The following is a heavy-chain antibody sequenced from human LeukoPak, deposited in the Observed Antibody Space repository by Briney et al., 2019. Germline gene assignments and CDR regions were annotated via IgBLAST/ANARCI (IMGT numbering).Heavy chain of an antibody. CDR2: IKPDGSEK. V-gene: IGHV3-7*01. J-gene: IGHJ5*02. D-gene: IGHD3-3*01. Sequence: GGSLRLSCAGSGFTFSSYWMTWVRQAPGKGLEWVANIKPDGSEKAYVDSVKGRFTIARDNAKNSLYLQMNSLRAEDTALYYCPREALRFPLFDPWGEGTLVTVSS. CDR1: GFTFSSYW. CDR3: PREALRFPLFDP.